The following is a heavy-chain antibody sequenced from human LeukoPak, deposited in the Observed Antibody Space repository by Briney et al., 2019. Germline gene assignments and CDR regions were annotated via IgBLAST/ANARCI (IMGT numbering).Heavy chain of an antibody. CDR3: ARGRGQLPHDY. V-gene: IGHV4-34*01. Sequence: SETLSLTCAVYGGSFSGYYWSWIRQPPGKGLEWIGEINHSGSTNYNPSLKSRVTISVDTSKDQFSLKLSSVTAADTAVYYCARGRGQLPHDYWGQGTLVTVSS. D-gene: IGHD2-2*01. CDR2: INHSGST. CDR1: GGSFSGYY. J-gene: IGHJ4*02.